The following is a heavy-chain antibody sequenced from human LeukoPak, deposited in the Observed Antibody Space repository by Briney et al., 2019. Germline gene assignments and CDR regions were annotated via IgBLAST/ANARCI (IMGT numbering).Heavy chain of an antibody. CDR1: GFTFSSYA. D-gene: IGHD3-10*01. V-gene: IGHV3-23*01. Sequence: GGSLRLSCAASGFTFSSYAMSWVRQAPGKGLEWVSAISGSGGSTYYADSVKGRFTISRDNSKNTLYLQMNSLRAEDTAVYYCAKGHYYGSGSPNPPDYWGQGTLVTVSS. CDR3: AKGHYYGSGSPNPPDY. CDR2: ISGSGGST. J-gene: IGHJ4*02.